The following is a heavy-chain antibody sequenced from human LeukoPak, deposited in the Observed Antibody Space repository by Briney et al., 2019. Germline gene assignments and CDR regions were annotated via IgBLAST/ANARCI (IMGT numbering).Heavy chain of an antibody. V-gene: IGHV1-2*02. D-gene: IGHD3-10*01. J-gene: IGHJ5*02. CDR1: GDTFTGYY. CDR3: ARGLWFGEPIWFDP. Sequence: ASVTVSCKASGDTFTGYYMHWVRQAPGQGLEWMGWINPNSGGTNYAQKFQGRVTMTRDTSISTAYMELSRLRFDDTAVYYCARGLWFGEPIWFDPWGQGTLVTVSS. CDR2: INPNSGGT.